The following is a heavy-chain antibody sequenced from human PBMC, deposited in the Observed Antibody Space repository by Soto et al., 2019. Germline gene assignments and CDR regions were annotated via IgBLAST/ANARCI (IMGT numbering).Heavy chain of an antibody. J-gene: IGHJ3*02. Sequence: ASVKVSCKASGYTFTSYGISWVRQAPGQGLEWMGWISAYNGNTNYAQKLQGRVTMTTDTSTSTAYMELRSLRSDDTAVYYCARGYLRIPMIVVVIGDAAFDIWGQGPMVTV. CDR1: GYTFTSYG. CDR3: ARGYLRIPMIVVVIGDAAFDI. CDR2: ISAYNGNT. V-gene: IGHV1-18*01. D-gene: IGHD3-22*01.